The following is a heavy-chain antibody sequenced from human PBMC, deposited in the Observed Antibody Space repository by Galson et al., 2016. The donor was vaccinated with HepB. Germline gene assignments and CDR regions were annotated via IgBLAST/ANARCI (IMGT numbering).Heavy chain of an antibody. CDR1: GFTFSSYD. CDR3: ARARGGRSSWYGGYYYYGMDV. J-gene: IGHJ6*02. D-gene: IGHD6-13*01. V-gene: IGHV3-13*01. CDR2: IGTAGDT. Sequence: SLRLSCAASGFTFSSYDMHWVRQATGKGLEWVSAIGTAGDTYYPGSVKGRFTISRENAKNSLYLQMNSLRAGDTAVYYCARARGGRSSWYGGYYYYGMDVWGQGATVTVSS.